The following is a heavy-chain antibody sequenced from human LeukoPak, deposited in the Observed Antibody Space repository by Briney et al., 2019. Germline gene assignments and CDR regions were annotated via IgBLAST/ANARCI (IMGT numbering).Heavy chain of an antibody. CDR1: GFTFDDYA. J-gene: IGHJ4*02. CDR2: ISWNSGSI. Sequence: GGSLRLSCAASGFTFDDYAMHWVRQAPGKGLEWVSGISWNSGSIGYADSVKGRFTISRDNAKNSLYLQMNSLRAEDTALYYCAKEHKVSAAFDYRGQGTLVTVSS. CDR3: AKEHKVSAAFDY. V-gene: IGHV3-9*01.